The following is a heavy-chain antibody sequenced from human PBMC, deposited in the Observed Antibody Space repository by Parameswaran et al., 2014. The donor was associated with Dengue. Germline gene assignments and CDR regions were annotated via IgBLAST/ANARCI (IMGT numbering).Heavy chain of an antibody. CDR3: AKGSWDFDY. Sequence: VRQAPGKGLEWVSAISGSGGSTYYADSVKGRFTISRDNSKNTLYLQMNSLRAEDTAVYYCAKGSWDFDYWAREPGHRLL. CDR2: ISGSGGST. D-gene: IGHD1-26*01. V-gene: IGHV3-23*01. J-gene: IGHJ4*02.